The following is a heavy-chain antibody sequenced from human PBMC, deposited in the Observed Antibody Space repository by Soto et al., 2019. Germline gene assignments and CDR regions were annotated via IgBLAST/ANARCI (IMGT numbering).Heavy chain of an antibody. J-gene: IGHJ5*02. CDR1: GGSISSSSYY. D-gene: IGHD2-2*02. Sequence: SETLSLTCTVSGGSISSSSYYWGWIRQPPGKGLEWIGSIYYSGGTYYNPSLKSRVTISVDTSKNQFSLKLSSVTAADTAVYYCARLNRYCSSTSCYTGVCNWFDPWGQGTLVTVSS. CDR2: IYYSGGT. CDR3: ARLNRYCSSTSCYTGVCNWFDP. V-gene: IGHV4-39*01.